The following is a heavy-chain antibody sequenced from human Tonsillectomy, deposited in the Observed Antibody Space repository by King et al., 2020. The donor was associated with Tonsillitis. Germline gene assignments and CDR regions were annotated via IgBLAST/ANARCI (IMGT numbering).Heavy chain of an antibody. J-gene: IGHJ6*03. D-gene: IGHD2/OR15-2a*01. V-gene: IGHV4-4*02. CDR1: GGSVRDSNW. CDR2: IFHSGGT. CDR3: ARGMNIASYYYMDV. Sequence: VQLQESGPGLVKPSGTLSLTCVVSGGSVRDSNWWTWVRQPPGKGLEWIGEIFHSGGTNYNPSLESRVSMSVDKSKNQFSLKLSSVTAADTAVYYCARGMNIASYYYMDVWAKGTTVTVSS.